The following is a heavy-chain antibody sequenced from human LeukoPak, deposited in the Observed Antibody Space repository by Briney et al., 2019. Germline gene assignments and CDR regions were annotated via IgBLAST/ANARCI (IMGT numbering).Heavy chain of an antibody. CDR2: IYHSGST. Sequence: SETLSLTCAVSGYSISSGYYWGWIRQPPGKGLEWVGTIYHSGSTYYNPSLKSRVTISLDTSKNQFSLKPSSVTAADTAVYYCARALNGYFDSWGQGTLVTVSS. V-gene: IGHV4-38-2*01. CDR3: ARALNGYFDS. D-gene: IGHD2-8*01. J-gene: IGHJ4*02. CDR1: GYSISSGYY.